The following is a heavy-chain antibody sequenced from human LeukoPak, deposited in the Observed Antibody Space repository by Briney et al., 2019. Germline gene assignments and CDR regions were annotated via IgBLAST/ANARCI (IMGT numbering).Heavy chain of an antibody. Sequence: GGALRLSCAASGFTFSSYVMHWVRQAPGKGGEGVGVICYDGSNKYYADSVKGRVTISRDNSKNTLYLQMNSLRAEDTAVYCCAKDGVVRAINYYYYMDVWGKGTTVTVSS. CDR3: AKDGVVRAINYYYYMDV. CDR2: ICYDGSNK. D-gene: IGHD1-26*01. J-gene: IGHJ6*03. V-gene: IGHV3-33*06. CDR1: GFTFSSYV.